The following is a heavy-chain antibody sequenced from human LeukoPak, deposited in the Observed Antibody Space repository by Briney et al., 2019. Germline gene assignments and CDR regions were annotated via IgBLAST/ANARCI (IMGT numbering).Heavy chain of an antibody. CDR3: ARDSHQWELAGGAFDI. Sequence: ASVKVSCKASGYTFTGYYMHWVRQAPGQGLEWMGWINPNSGGTNYAQKFQGRVTMTRDTSISTAYMELSRLRSDDTAVYYCARDSHQWELAGGAFDIWGQGTMVTVSS. CDR1: GYTFTGYY. D-gene: IGHD1-26*01. V-gene: IGHV1-2*02. CDR2: INPNSGGT. J-gene: IGHJ3*02.